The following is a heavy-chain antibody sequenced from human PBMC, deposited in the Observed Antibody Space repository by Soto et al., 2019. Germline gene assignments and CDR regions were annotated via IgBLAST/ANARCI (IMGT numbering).Heavy chain of an antibody. CDR3: ARENSVQAWLHHFDH. CDR2: ISDDGASI. J-gene: IGHJ4*02. CDR1: GFSFNSFA. Sequence: PGGSMRLSCEASGFSFNSFAMNWVRQAPGRGLEWVSYISDDGASIYYADSQKGRFTISRDNAKNSLSLQMNNLRAEDTAVYYCARENSVQAWLHHFDHWGLGTLVTVSS. V-gene: IGHV3-48*03. D-gene: IGHD5-18*01.